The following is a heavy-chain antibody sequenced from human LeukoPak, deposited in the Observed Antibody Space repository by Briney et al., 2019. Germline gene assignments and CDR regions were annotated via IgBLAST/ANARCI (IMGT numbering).Heavy chain of an antibody. D-gene: IGHD6-6*01. CDR2: IIPILGIA. J-gene: IGHJ4*02. CDR1: GGTFSSYA. CDR3: ARDPDSSSPDAHFDY. Sequence: SVKVSCKASGGTFSSYAISWVRQAPGQGLEWVGRIIPILGIANYAQKFQGRVTITADKSTSTAYMELSSLRSEDTAVYYCARDPDSSSPDAHFDYWGQGTLVTVSS. V-gene: IGHV1-69*04.